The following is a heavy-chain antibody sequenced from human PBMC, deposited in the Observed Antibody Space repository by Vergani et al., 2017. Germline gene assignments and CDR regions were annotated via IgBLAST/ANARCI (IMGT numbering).Heavy chain of an antibody. J-gene: IGHJ4*02. CDR2: ISSDGGST. Sequence: EVHLEESGGGLVQPGGSLRLSCAASGFTFSTYAMTWVRQAPGKGLEWVSTISSDGGSTYYADSVKGRFTISRDNSKNTLSLQMNSLTAEDTAIYYCAGPQGTSAYYYGGFDYWGQGTLVTVSS. CDR3: AGPQGTSAYYYGGFDY. D-gene: IGHD3-22*01. V-gene: IGHV3-23*04. CDR1: GFTFSTYA.